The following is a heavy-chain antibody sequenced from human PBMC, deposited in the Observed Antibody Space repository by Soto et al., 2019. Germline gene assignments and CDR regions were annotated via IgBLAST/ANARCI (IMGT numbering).Heavy chain of an antibody. D-gene: IGHD6-13*01. Sequence: GGSLRLSCAASGFTFSSYAMSWVRQAPGKGLEWVSSISSSSSYIYYADSVKGRFTISRDNAKNSLYLQMNSLRAEDTAVYYCARALRTGYRSSWPLYYWGKGTLVTVAS. CDR2: ISSSSSYI. J-gene: IGHJ4*02. CDR1: GFTFSSYA. CDR3: ARALRTGYRSSWPLYY. V-gene: IGHV3-21*01.